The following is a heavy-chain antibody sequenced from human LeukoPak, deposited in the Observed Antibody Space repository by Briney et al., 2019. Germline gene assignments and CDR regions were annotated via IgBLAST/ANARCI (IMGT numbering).Heavy chain of an antibody. CDR2: INHSGST. CDR3: ARHQGGDGYNYYYYYMDV. CDR1: GGSFSGYY. D-gene: IGHD5-24*01. Sequence: SETLSLTCAVYGGSFSGYYWSWIRQPPGKGLEWIGEINHSGSTNYNPSLKSRVTISVDTSKNQFSLKLSSVTAADTAVYYCARHQGGDGYNYYYYYMDVWGKGTTVTVSS. J-gene: IGHJ6*03. V-gene: IGHV4-34*01.